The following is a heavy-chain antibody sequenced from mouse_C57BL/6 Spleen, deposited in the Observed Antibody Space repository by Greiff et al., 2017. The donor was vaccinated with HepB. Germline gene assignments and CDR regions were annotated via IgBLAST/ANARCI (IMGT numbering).Heavy chain of an antibody. J-gene: IGHJ4*01. V-gene: IGHV1-69*01. CDR3: ARRAGSSCYYAMDY. CDR1: GYTFTSYW. Sequence: QVQLKQPGAELVMPGASVKLSCKASGYTFTSYWMHWVKQRPGQGLEWIGEIDPSDSYTNYNQKFKGKSTLTVDKSSSTAYVQLSSLTSEDAAVYYCARRAGSSCYYAMDYWGQGTSVTVSS. CDR2: IDPSDSYT. D-gene: IGHD1-1*01.